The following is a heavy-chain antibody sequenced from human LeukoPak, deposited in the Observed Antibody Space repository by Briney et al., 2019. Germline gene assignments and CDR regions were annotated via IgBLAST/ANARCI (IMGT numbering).Heavy chain of an antibody. V-gene: IGHV3-30*14. Sequence: GGSLRLSCAASGFTFSSYAMHWVRQAPGKGLEWVAVISYDGSNKYYADSVKGRFTISRDNSKNTLYLQMNSLRAEDTAVYYCARVLLWFGDPGPFDYWGQGTLVTVSS. CDR2: ISYDGSNK. CDR3: ARVLLWFGDPGPFDY. CDR1: GFTFSSYA. D-gene: IGHD3-10*01. J-gene: IGHJ4*02.